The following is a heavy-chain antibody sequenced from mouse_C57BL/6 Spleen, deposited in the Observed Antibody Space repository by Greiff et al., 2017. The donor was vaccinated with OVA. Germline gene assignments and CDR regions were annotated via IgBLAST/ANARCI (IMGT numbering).Heavy chain of an antibody. CDR3: ARHGSNYEMDY. V-gene: IGHV5-6*01. D-gene: IGHD2-5*01. CDR2: ISSGGGYT. CDR1: GFTFSSYG. J-gene: IGHJ4*01. Sequence: EVKLVESGGDLVKPGGSLKLSCAASGFTFSSYGMSWVRQTPDKRLEWVATISSGGGYTYYPDSVKGRFTISRDNAKNTLYLQMSSLKSEDTAMYYCARHGSNYEMDYWGQGTSVTVSS.